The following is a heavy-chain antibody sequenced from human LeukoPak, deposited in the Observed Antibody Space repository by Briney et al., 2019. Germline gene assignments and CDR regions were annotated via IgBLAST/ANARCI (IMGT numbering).Heavy chain of an antibody. V-gene: IGHV1-18*01. CDR3: VRAQTYGDSRLLLDY. CDR2: ISAYNGNT. Sequence: ASVKVSCKASGYTFTSYGISWVRQAPGQGLEWMGWISAYNGNTNYAQKLQGRVTMTTDTSTSTAYMELRSLRSDDTAVYYCVRAQTYGDSRLLLDYWGQGTLVTVSS. J-gene: IGHJ4*02. D-gene: IGHD4-17*01. CDR1: GYTFTSYG.